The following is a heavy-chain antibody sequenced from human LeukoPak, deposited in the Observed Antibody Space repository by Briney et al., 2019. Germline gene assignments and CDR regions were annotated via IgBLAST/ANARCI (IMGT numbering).Heavy chain of an antibody. J-gene: IGHJ4*02. CDR2: IKQDGSEK. V-gene: IGHV3-7*01. D-gene: IGHD3-10*01. Sequence: GGSLRLSCAASGFTFSSYSMNWVRQAPGKGLEWVANIKQDGSEKYYLDSVKGRFTISRDNAKNSLHLQMNSLRAEDTAVYYCARDRYYGSGYYFDYWGQGTLVTVSS. CDR1: GFTFSSYS. CDR3: ARDRYYGSGYYFDY.